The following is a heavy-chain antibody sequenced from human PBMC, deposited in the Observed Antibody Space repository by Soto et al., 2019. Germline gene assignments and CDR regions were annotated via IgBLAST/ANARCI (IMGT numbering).Heavy chain of an antibody. CDR3: ARGRAQDRDDYIWGSYREFDY. CDR2: IYYSGST. Sequence: SETLSLTCTVSGGSIRSYYWSWIRQPPGKGLEWIGYIYYSGSTNYNPSLKSRVTISVDTSKNQFSLKLSSVTAADTAVYYCARGRAQDRDDYIWGSYREFDYWGQGTLVTVSS. CDR1: GGSIRSYY. V-gene: IGHV4-59*01. J-gene: IGHJ4*02. D-gene: IGHD3-16*02.